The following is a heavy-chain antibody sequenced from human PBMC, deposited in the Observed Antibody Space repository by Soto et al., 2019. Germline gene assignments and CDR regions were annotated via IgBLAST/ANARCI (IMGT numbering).Heavy chain of an antibody. Sequence: GGSLRLSCAASGFTFSSYAMSWVRQAPGKGLEWVSAISGSGGSTYYADSVRGRFTISRDNSKNTLYLQMNSLRAEDTAVYYCAKSGAQLVRGRTDYWGQGTLVTVSS. CDR2: ISGSGGST. V-gene: IGHV3-23*01. CDR3: AKSGAQLVRGRTDY. D-gene: IGHD6-6*01. CDR1: GFTFSSYA. J-gene: IGHJ4*02.